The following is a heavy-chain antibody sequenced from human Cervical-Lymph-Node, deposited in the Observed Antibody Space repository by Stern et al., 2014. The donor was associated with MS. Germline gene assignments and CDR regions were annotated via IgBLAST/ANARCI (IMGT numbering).Heavy chain of an antibody. CDR1: GFTFDSYS. Sequence: EVQLVESGGGLVQPGGSLRLSCAASGFTFDSYSMHWVRQVPGKGLVWVSRIITDGSSPRYADSVKGRFTISRDNAKNMLYLEMNSLRAEDTAVYYCSGSNWYFFDYWGQGTLVTVSS. D-gene: IGHD6-13*01. V-gene: IGHV3-74*02. CDR2: IITDGSSP. CDR3: SGSNWYFFDY. J-gene: IGHJ4*02.